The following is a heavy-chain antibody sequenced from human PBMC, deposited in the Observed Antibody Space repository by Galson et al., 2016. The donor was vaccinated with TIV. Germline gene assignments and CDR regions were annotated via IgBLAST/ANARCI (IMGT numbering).Heavy chain of an antibody. D-gene: IGHD3-3*01. CDR3: ARDLNYDFWSGYYVHDSYYGMDV. J-gene: IGHJ6*02. Sequence: SETLSLTCAVYGGSFSGYYWSWIRQPPGKGLEWIGEINHSGSTNYNVSLKSRVTISVDTSKDQFSLKLTSVTAAEPAVYYCARDLNYDFWSGYYVHDSYYGMDVWGQGTTVTVSS. CDR2: INHSGST. CDR1: GGSFSGYY. V-gene: IGHV4-34*01.